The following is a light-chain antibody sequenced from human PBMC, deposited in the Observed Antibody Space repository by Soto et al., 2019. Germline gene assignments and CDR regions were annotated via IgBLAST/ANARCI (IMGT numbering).Light chain of an antibody. Sequence: PGDRATLSCRASQSVSSYLAWYQQKPGQAPRLLIYDASNRATGIPARFSGSGSGTDFTLTISSLEPEDFAVYYCQQRSNWPPFTFGPGTKVDIK. CDR2: DAS. CDR1: QSVSSY. J-gene: IGKJ3*01. V-gene: IGKV3-11*01. CDR3: QQRSNWPPFT.